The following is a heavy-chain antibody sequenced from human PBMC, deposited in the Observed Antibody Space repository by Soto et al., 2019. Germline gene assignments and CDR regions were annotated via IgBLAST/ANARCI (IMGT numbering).Heavy chain of an antibody. Sequence: GSLRLSCAGSGFTFASYVMTWVRQAPGKGLEWVSSISATGGSTYYASSVKGRFTISRDNSKNTLYLQMNSLRAEDTAIYYCANAEHPRRSIGFDYWGQGTLVTVSS. V-gene: IGHV3-23*01. CDR3: ANAEHPRRSIGFDY. CDR1: GFTFASYV. D-gene: IGHD3-16*02. J-gene: IGHJ4*02. CDR2: ISATGGST.